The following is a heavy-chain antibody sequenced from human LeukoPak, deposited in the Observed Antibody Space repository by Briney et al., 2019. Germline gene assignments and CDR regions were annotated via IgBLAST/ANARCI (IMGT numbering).Heavy chain of an antibody. D-gene: IGHD3-22*01. CDR3: ARDQYYFDSSGYYPGHYFDY. CDR2: IRSDGSST. CDR1: GFTFNTYW. Sequence: GGSLRLSCAASGFTFNTYWMHWVRQAPGKGLVWVSRIRSDGSSTSYADSVRGRFTISRDNAKNTLYLQMNSLRAEDTAVYYCARDQYYFDSSGYYPGHYFDYWGQGTLATVSS. V-gene: IGHV3-74*01. J-gene: IGHJ4*02.